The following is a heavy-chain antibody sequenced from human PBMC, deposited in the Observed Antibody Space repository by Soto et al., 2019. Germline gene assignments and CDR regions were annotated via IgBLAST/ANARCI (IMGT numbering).Heavy chain of an antibody. CDR3: AHRPSYCSGGSCYSGFDY. D-gene: IGHD2-15*01. CDR2: IYWDDDK. V-gene: IGHV2-5*02. CDR1: GFSLSTSGVG. Sequence: QITLKESGPTLVKHTQTLTLTCTFYGFSLSTSGVGVGWIRQPPGKALEWLALIYWDDDKRYSPSLKSRLTTTKDTSKEQVVLTMTIMDALDTSTYYCAHRPSYCSGGSCYSGFDYWGQGTLVTVSS. J-gene: IGHJ4*02.